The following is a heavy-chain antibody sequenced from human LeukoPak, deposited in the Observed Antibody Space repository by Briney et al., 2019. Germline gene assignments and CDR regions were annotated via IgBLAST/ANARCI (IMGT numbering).Heavy chain of an antibody. J-gene: IGHJ4*02. CDR2: IYPGDSDT. Sequence: HGESLKISCKASGYTFTYYWIGWVRQMPGKGLEWMGIIYPGDSDTKYSPSFQGQVTISADKSMNTAYLQWSSLKASDTAMYYRARHAGVGSTSPLDYWGQGTLVTVSS. V-gene: IGHV5-51*01. CDR3: ARHAGVGSTSPLDY. D-gene: IGHD2-2*01. CDR1: GYTFTYYW.